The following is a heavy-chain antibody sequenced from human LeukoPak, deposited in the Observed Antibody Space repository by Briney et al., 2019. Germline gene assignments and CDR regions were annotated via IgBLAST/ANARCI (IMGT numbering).Heavy chain of an antibody. Sequence: GGSLRLSCTGSGFAFGDYAMSWFRQAPGKGLEWVGSIRSEAYGGTREYAASVTGRFTFSRDDSKSIAYLQMNSLKTEDTAVYYCARKRDFYDSNDYCDYWGQGTLVTVSS. CDR3: ARKRDFYDSNDYCDY. CDR2: IRSEAYGGTR. V-gene: IGHV3-49*03. CDR1: GFAFGDYA. J-gene: IGHJ4*02. D-gene: IGHD3-22*01.